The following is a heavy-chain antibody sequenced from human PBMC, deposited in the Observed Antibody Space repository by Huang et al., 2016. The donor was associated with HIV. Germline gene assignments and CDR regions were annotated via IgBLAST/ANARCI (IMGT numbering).Heavy chain of an antibody. CDR3: SPSGDDYFYFYMDV. J-gene: IGHJ6*03. CDR1: GFIFNDFA. V-gene: IGHV3-49*03. Sequence: QLVESGGDSVQSGRSLRLSCRGSGFIFNDFAINWFRQSPGKGLEWIGIGRSKAFGGASKSAPSVKDRFTVSRDEAKNVAFLQMDNLQVDDTAIYYCSPSGDDYFYFYMDVWGNGTTVIVS. CDR2: GRSKAFGGAS. D-gene: IGHD4-17*01.